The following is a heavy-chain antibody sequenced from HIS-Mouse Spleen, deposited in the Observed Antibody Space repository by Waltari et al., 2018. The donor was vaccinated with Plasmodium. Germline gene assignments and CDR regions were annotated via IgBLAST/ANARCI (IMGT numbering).Heavy chain of an antibody. CDR2: IKHSGSP. V-gene: IGHV4-34*01. D-gene: IGHD3-10*01. J-gene: IGHJ2*01. CDR1: GGSFSGYY. CDR3: ARGLRGHYWYFDL. Sequence: QVQLQQWGAGLLKPSETLSLTCAVSGGSFSGYYWSWIRQPPGKGLEWIGEIKHSGSPNYNPALKSRVTISVDTSKNQFSLKLSSVTAADTAVYYCARGLRGHYWYFDLWGRGTLVTVSS.